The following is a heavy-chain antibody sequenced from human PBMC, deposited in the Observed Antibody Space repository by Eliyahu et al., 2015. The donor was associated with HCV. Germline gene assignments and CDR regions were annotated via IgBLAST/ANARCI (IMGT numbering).Heavy chain of an antibody. J-gene: IGHJ1*01. CDR3: AREGVGAVQFFQH. CDR2: ILGSGQTT. Sequence: EVQVLESGGGLVQPGGSLILSCEASGFPFSAYAMXWIRQAPGKGLEWVSAILGSGQTTYYADSVKDRFTISRDNSKNTVYLQINSLRAEDTALYYCAREGVGAVQFFQHWGQGTLVTVSS. D-gene: IGHD1-26*01. CDR1: GFPFSAYA. V-gene: IGHV3-23*01.